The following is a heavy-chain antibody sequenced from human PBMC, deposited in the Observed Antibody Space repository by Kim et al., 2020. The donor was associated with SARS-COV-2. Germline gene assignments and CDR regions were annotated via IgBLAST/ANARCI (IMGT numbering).Heavy chain of an antibody. D-gene: IGHD3-10*01. CDR2: ITKTSSTI. CDR1: GYTFSAYD. J-gene: IGHJ1*01. V-gene: IGHV3-48*02. Sequence: GGSLRLSCATSGYTFSAYDMNWVRQAPGKGLEWLSFITKTSSTIYYADSVKGRFTISRDNAKNSLYLQMNSLTDEATAVYFCVTDGRGGAVGMWGQGTL. CDR3: VTDGRGGAVGM.